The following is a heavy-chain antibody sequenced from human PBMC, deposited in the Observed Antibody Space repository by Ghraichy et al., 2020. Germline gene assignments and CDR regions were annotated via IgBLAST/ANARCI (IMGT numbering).Heavy chain of an antibody. CDR2: ISRSGDST. Sequence: GGSLRLSCAASGFTFSSYAMTWVRQAPGKGLDWVSGISRSGDSTYYADSVKGRFTISRDNSKNTVYLQMNSLRADDTALYYCAKLFDSSGYLVDFWGQGTLVTVSS. CDR1: GFTFSSYA. CDR3: AKLFDSSGYLVDF. V-gene: IGHV3-23*01. D-gene: IGHD3-22*01. J-gene: IGHJ4*02.